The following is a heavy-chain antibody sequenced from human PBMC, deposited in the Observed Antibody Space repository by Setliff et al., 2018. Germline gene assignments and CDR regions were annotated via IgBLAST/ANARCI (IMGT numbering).Heavy chain of an antibody. Sequence: ASVKVSCKASGYIFTNYVIQWARQAPGQGLEWMGWINPNSGGTNYAQKFQGWVTMTRDTSISTAYMELTRLTYEDTALDYCARDALTGDRGPDALDKWGQGTMFTVSS. CDR3: ARDALTGDRGPDALDK. CDR1: GYIFTNYV. D-gene: IGHD7-27*01. J-gene: IGHJ3*02. CDR2: INPNSGGT. V-gene: IGHV1-2*04.